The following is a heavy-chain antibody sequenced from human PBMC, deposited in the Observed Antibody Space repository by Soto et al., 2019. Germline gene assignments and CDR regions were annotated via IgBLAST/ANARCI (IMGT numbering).Heavy chain of an antibody. CDR2: ISHDGLNK. D-gene: IGHD1-26*01. CDR3: ARSPQPTRGIHWYFDL. Sequence: QVQLVESGGGVVQPGRSLGLSCAASGFTFNTYGMHWVRQAPGKGLEWAAAISHDGLNKYYVDSVKGRFTISSDNSKNSLYVQMNSLRAEDTALYYCARSPQPTRGIHWYFDLWGRGILVTVSS. CDR1: GFTFNTYG. J-gene: IGHJ2*01. V-gene: IGHV3-30*03.